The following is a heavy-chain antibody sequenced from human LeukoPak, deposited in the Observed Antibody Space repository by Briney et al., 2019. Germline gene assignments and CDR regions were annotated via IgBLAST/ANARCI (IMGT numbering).Heavy chain of an antibody. D-gene: IGHD5-24*01. CDR3: ARVRWLQLRGDWFDP. Sequence: PRASVKVSCKASGYTFTSYGISWVRQAPGQGLEWMGWTSAYNGNTNYAQKLQGRVTMTTDTSTSTAYMELRSLRSDDTAVYYCARVRWLQLRGDWFDPWGQGTLVTVSS. CDR1: GYTFTSYG. CDR2: TSAYNGNT. J-gene: IGHJ5*02. V-gene: IGHV1-18*01.